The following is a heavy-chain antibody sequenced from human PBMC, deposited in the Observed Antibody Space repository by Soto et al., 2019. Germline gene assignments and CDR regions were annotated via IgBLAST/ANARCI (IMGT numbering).Heavy chain of an antibody. Sequence: PGGSLRLSCAASGFTFDDYTMHWVRQAPGKGLEWVSLISWDGGSTYYADSVKGRFTISRDNSKNSLYLQMNSLRTEDTALYYCAKDIGIGGGMDVWGQGTTVTVSS. D-gene: IGHD1-26*01. V-gene: IGHV3-43*01. CDR1: GFTFDDYT. CDR3: AKDIGIGGGMDV. J-gene: IGHJ6*02. CDR2: ISWDGGST.